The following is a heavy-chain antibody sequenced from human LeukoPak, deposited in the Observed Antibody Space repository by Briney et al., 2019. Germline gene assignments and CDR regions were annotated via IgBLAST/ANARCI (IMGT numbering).Heavy chain of an antibody. Sequence: ASVTVSCKASGYTFTSLYMHWVRQAPGQGLEWMGGIIPIFGTANYAQKFQGRVTITADKSTSTAYMELSSLRSEDTAVYYCARGPHPTVTTQDAFDIWGQGTMVTVSS. CDR1: GYTFTSLY. CDR3: ARGPHPTVTTQDAFDI. D-gene: IGHD4-17*01. J-gene: IGHJ3*02. CDR2: IIPIFGTA. V-gene: IGHV1-69*06.